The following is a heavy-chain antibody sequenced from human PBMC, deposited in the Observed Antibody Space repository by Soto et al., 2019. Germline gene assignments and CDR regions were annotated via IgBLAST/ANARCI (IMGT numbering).Heavy chain of an antibody. CDR3: AKGRSYYYYGGVDV. J-gene: IGHJ6*02. CDR2: IIDSGGST. CDR1: GFTFSSCA. Sequence: EVQLLESGGGLVQPGGSLRLSCAASGFTFSSCAMGWVRQAPGKGLEWVSDIIDSGGSTYYADSVKGRFTISRDNSKCTLYLQMNRLRAEDTALYYCAKGRSYYYYGGVDVWGQGTTVTVSS. V-gene: IGHV3-23*01.